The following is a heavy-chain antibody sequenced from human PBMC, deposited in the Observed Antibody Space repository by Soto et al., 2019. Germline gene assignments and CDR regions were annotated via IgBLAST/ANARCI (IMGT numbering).Heavy chain of an antibody. Sequence: GGSLRLSCAASGFTFSRYWMDWVRQAPRKGLEWVATIKHDGSEQYYVDSVKGRFIVSRDNAKNSLFLQMNGLRVEDTAVYYCAADIAAAGTGSSDYWGQGTLVTVSS. V-gene: IGHV3-7*01. J-gene: IGHJ4*02. CDR2: IKHDGSEQ. CDR1: GFTFSRYW. D-gene: IGHD6-13*01. CDR3: AADIAAAGTGSSDY.